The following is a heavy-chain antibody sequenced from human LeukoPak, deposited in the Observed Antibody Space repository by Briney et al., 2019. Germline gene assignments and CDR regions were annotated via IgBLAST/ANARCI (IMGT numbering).Heavy chain of an antibody. D-gene: IGHD5-18*01. CDR1: GYTFTDYY. CDR2: INPNSGGT. CDR3: ARDGTSVMVDFDY. Sequence: VASVKASCKASGYTFTDYYLYWVRQAPGQGLEWMGWINPNSGGTNYAQKFQGRVTMTRDTSISTAYMELSRLRSDDTAVYYCARDGTSVMVDFDYWGQGTLVTVSS. V-gene: IGHV1-2*02. J-gene: IGHJ4*02.